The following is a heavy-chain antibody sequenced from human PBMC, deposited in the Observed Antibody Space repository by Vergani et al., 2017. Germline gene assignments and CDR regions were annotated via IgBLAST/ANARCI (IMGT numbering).Heavy chain of an antibody. CDR1: GGSISSYY. J-gene: IGHJ4*02. D-gene: IGHD3-22*01. V-gene: IGHV4-59*01. CDR2: IYYSGST. CDR3: ARRDSSGDFYYFDY. Sequence: QVQLQESGPGLVKPSETLSLTCTVSGGSISSYYWSWIRQPPGKGLEWIGHIYYSGSTNYNPSLKSRVTISVDTSKNQFSLMLRSVTAADAAVYYCARRDSSGDFYYFDYWGQGTLVTVSS.